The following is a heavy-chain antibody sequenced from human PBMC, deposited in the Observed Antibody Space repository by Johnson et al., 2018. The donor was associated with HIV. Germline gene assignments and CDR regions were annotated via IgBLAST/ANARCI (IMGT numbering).Heavy chain of an antibody. V-gene: IGHV3-23*03. CDR3: AKDQYLSSGHFASDL. CDR1: GFTFSSYA. D-gene: IGHD6-6*01. J-gene: IGHJ3*01. CDR2: IYSGGST. Sequence: VQLVESGGGLVQPGGSLRLSCAASGFTFSSYAMSWVRQAPGKGLEWVSVIYSGGSTYYADSVKGRFTISRDNSKNTLYLQINSLRSEDTALYYCAKDQYLSSGHFASDLWGQGTMVTVSS.